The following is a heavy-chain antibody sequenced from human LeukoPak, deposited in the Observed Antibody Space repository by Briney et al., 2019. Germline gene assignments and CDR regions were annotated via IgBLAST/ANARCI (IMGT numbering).Heavy chain of an antibody. D-gene: IGHD3-22*01. V-gene: IGHV1-2*02. J-gene: IGHJ3*02. Sequence: ASVKVSCKASGYTFTGYYMHWVRQAPGQGLEWMGWINPNSGGTNYAQKFQGRVTMTRDTSISTAYMELSRLRSDDTVVYYCARGSNYYDSSGYYLSDAFDIWGQGTMVTVSS. CDR2: INPNSGGT. CDR3: ARGSNYYDSSGYYLSDAFDI. CDR1: GYTFTGYY.